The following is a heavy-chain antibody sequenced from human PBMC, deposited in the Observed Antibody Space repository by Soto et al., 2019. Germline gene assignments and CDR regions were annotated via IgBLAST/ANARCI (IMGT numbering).Heavy chain of an antibody. Sequence: PVKVSCKASGGTFSSYTISWVRQAPGQGLEWMGRIIPILGIANYAQKFQGRVTITADKSTSTAYMELSSLRSEDTAVYYCARHYCSGGSCYDLRFDPWGQGTLVTVSS. D-gene: IGHD2-15*01. CDR1: GGTFSSYT. CDR2: IIPILGIA. CDR3: ARHYCSGGSCYDLRFDP. J-gene: IGHJ5*02. V-gene: IGHV1-69*02.